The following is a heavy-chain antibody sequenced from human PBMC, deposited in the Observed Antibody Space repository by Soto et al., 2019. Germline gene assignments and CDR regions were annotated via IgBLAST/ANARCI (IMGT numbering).Heavy chain of an antibody. Sequence: SVKVSCKASGFPFTSFAMHWLRQARGQRLEWIGWIVVGSGNTNYAQKFQERVTITSDMSTSTAYMELSSLRSEDTAVYYCAAGNYYDSSGYSNDYWGQGTLVTVSS. V-gene: IGHV1-58*02. J-gene: IGHJ4*02. D-gene: IGHD3-22*01. CDR1: GFPFTSFA. CDR3: AAGNYYDSSGYSNDY. CDR2: IVVGSGNT.